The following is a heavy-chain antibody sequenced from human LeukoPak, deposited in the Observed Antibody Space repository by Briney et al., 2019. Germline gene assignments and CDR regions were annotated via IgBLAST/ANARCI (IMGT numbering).Heavy chain of an antibody. V-gene: IGHV4-34*01. Sequence: SETLSLTCAVYGGSFSGYYWSWLRQPPAKGLEWLGEINHSGCTNYKPSLKSRVTISVDTSKNQFSLKLRSVTAADTAVYYCGRDGPIGSGWYVRVSWFDPWGQGTLVTVSS. CDR3: GRDGPIGSGWYVRVSWFDP. D-gene: IGHD6-19*01. CDR2: INHSGCT. CDR1: GGSFSGYY. J-gene: IGHJ5*02.